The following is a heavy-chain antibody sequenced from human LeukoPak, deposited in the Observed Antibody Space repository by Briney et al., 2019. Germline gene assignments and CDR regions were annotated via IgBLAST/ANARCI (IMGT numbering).Heavy chain of an antibody. CDR2: INHSGST. D-gene: IGHD6-13*01. Sequence: PSETLSLTCAVYGGSFSGYYWSWIRQPPGKGLEWIGEINHSGSTNYNPSLKSRVTISVDTSKNQFSLKLSSVTAADTAAYYCALYSSSWYKRYFQHWGQGTLVTVSS. J-gene: IGHJ1*01. CDR3: ALYSSSWYKRYFQH. V-gene: IGHV4-34*01. CDR1: GGSFSGYY.